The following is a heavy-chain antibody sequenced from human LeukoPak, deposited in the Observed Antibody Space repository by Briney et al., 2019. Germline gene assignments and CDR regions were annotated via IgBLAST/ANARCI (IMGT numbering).Heavy chain of an antibody. J-gene: IGHJ6*03. V-gene: IGHV4-59*01. Sequence: NASETLSLTCTVSGGSISSYYWSWIRQPPGKGLEWIGYIYYSGSTNYNPSLKSRVTISVDTSKNQFSLKLSSVTAADTAVYYCARSGYYYDSSGYYVIYYYYMDVWGKGTTVTISS. CDR3: ARSGYYYDSSGYYVIYYYYMDV. CDR2: IYYSGST. CDR1: GGSISSYY. D-gene: IGHD3-22*01.